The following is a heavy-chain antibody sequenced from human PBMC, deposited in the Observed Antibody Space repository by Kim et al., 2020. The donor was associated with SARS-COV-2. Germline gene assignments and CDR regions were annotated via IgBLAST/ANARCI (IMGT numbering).Heavy chain of an antibody. V-gene: IGHV4-34*01. CDR2: INHSGST. J-gene: IGHJ6*03. Sequence: SENLSLTCAVYGGSFSGYYWSWIRQPPGKGLEWIGEINHSGSTNYNPSLKSRVTISVDTSKNQFSLKLSSVTAADTAVYYCARGIITMVRSLYYMDVWGKGTTVTVSS. CDR1: GGSFSGYY. CDR3: ARGIITMVRSLYYMDV. D-gene: IGHD3-10*01.